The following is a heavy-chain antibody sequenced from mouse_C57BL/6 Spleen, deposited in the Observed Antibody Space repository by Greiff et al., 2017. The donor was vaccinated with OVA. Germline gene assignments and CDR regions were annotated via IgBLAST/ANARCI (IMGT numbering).Heavy chain of an antibody. CDR1: GYTFTSYW. V-gene: IGHV1-55*01. D-gene: IGHD2-4*01. CDR3: ARYYYDCDGVDY. Sequence: QVQLKQPGAELVKPGASVKMSCKASGYTFTSYWITWVKQRPGQGLEWIGDIYPGSGSTNYNEKFKSKATLTVDTSSSTAYMQLSSLTSEDSAVYYCARYYYDCDGVDYWGQGTTLTVSS. CDR2: IYPGSGST. J-gene: IGHJ2*01.